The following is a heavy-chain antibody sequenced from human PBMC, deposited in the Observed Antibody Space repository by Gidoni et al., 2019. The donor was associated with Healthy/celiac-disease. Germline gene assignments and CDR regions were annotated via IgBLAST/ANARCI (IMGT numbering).Heavy chain of an antibody. Sequence: QLQLQESGSGLVKPSQTLSLTCAVPGGSISSGSYAWSWIRRHPGKGLEWSGYIFHRGTTYYNPALKSRVTISVDRSKNQFSLKSKSATAADTAVYYCAREMWAHCSGGSCYGYFDYWGQGTLVSVSS. CDR1: GGSISSGSYA. D-gene: IGHD2-15*01. J-gene: IGHJ4*02. CDR3: AREMWAHCSGGSCYGYFDY. CDR2: IFHRGTT. V-gene: IGHV4-30-2*01.